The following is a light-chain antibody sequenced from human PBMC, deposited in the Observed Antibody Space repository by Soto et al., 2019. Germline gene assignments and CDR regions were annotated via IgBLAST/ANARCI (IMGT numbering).Light chain of an antibody. J-gene: IGKJ1*01. V-gene: IGKV1-5*03. CDR1: QSISSW. CDR2: KAS. Sequence: DIQMTQSPSTLSASVGDRVTITCRASQSISSWLAWYQQKPGKAPKLLIYKASSLESGVPSRFSGSGSGTEFTLTLSSLQPDDFATYYSQQYNSSSRTFGQGTKVDIK. CDR3: QQYNSSSRT.